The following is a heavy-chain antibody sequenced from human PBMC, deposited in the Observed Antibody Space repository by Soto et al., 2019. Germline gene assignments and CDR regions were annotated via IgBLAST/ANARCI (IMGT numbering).Heavy chain of an antibody. Sequence: GASVKVSCKVSGYTLTELSMHWGRQAPGKGLEWMGGFDPEDGETIYAQKFQGRVTMTEDTSTDTAYMELSSLRSEDTAVYYCATAIGYCISTSCYTFDYWGQGTLVTVSS. CDR2: FDPEDGET. CDR1: GYTLTELS. CDR3: ATAIGYCISTSCYTFDY. V-gene: IGHV1-24*01. D-gene: IGHD2-2*01. J-gene: IGHJ4*02.